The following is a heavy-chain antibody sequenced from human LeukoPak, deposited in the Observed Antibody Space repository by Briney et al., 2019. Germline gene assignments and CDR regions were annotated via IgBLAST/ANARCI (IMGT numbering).Heavy chain of an antibody. D-gene: IGHD3-16*01. CDR2: ISYDGGHQ. J-gene: IGHJ6*02. Sequence: GGSLRLSCEASGFTFRNYGVHWVRQAPGKGLEWVAVISYDGGHQYSADSVKGRFTLSRDNSKNTVYLPLNSLRAEDTAVYYCAKDRRMMSAYYGMDVWGQGTPVTVSS. CDR3: AKDRRMMSAYYGMDV. V-gene: IGHV3-30*18. CDR1: GFTFRNYG.